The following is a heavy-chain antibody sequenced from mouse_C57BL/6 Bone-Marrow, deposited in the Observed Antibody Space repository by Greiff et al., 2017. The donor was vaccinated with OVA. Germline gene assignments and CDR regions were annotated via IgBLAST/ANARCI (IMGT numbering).Heavy chain of an antibody. Sequence: EVQLQQSGPELVKPGASVKISCKASGYTFTDYYMNWVKQSHGKSLEWIGDINPNNGGTSYNSKFKGKATLTVDKSSSTAYMELRSLTSEDSAVYYCARGGFNYVDYRGQGTTLTVSA. D-gene: IGHD3-1*01. V-gene: IGHV1-26*01. J-gene: IGHJ2*01. CDR2: INPNNGGT. CDR3: ARGGFNYVDY. CDR1: GYTFTDYY.